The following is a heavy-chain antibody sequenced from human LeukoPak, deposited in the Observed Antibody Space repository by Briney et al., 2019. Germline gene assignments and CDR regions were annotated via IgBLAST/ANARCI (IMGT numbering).Heavy chain of an antibody. V-gene: IGHV1-69*06. CDR1: GGTFSSYA. CDR2: IIPIFGTA. Sequence: ASVKVSCKASGGTFSSYAISWVRQAPGQGLEWMGGIIPIFGTANYAQKFQDRVTMTEDTSTDTAYMELSSLRSEDTAVYYCANFQWLRYFAFWGQGTLVTVSS. CDR3: ANFQWLRYFAF. J-gene: IGHJ4*02. D-gene: IGHD5-12*01.